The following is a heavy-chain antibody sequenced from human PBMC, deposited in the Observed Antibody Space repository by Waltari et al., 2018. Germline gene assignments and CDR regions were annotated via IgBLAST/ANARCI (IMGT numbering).Heavy chain of an antibody. J-gene: IGHJ6*02. CDR3: ARVATKTYSSPVPGRHYYYGMDV. Sequence: EEQLVESGGGLAQPGESLRLSCAASGFTFSRYWMDWVRQAPGKGLVWVSRINRDGSSTTYADSVKGRFTISRDNAKNTLYVQMNRLRAEDTAVYYCARVATKTYSSPVPGRHYYYGMDVWGQGTTVTVSS. D-gene: IGHD6-19*01. CDR1: GFTFSRYW. V-gene: IGHV3-74*01. CDR2: INRDGSST.